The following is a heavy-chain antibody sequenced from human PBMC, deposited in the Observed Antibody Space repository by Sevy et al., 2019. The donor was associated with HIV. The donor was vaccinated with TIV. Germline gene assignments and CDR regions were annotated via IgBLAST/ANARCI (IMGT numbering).Heavy chain of an antibody. CDR1: GFTFSSYS. V-gene: IGHV3-21*01. Sequence: GGSQRLSCAASGFTFSSYSMNWVRQAPGKGLEWVSSISSSGSYIYYADSVKGRFTISRDNAKNSLYLQMNSLRAEDTAVYYCARGFRWTYYDFWSGYYSPFTVDVWGQGTTVTVSS. CDR2: ISSSGSYI. D-gene: IGHD3-3*01. CDR3: ARGFRWTYYDFWSGYYSPFTVDV. J-gene: IGHJ6*02.